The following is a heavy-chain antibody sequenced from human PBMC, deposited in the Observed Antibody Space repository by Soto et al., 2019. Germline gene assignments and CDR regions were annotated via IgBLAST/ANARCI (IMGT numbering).Heavy chain of an antibody. CDR1: GGTFSSSA. CDR3: ASNGESYYYYGMDV. CDR2: IIPIFGTA. D-gene: IGHD2-8*01. Sequence: QVQLVQSGAEVKKPGSSVKVSCKASGGTFSSSAISWVRQVPGQGLEWMGGIIPIFGTAEYAQKFQGRVTITADESTSTDFMEVSSLRSEDTAVYYCASNGESYYYYGMDVWGQGTTVTVSS. V-gene: IGHV1-69*12. J-gene: IGHJ6*02.